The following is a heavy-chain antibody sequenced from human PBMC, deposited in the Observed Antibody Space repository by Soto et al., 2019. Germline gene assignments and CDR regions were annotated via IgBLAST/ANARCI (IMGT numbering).Heavy chain of an antibody. J-gene: IGHJ4*02. CDR3: ARPPYPGCINAVCYPLDY. CDR2: INPSGGST. V-gene: IGHV1-46*01. Sequence: QVQLVQSGAEVKKPGASVKISCKASGYTFTSYYMHWVRQAPGQGLEWMGIINPSGGSTNYAQKLQGRIAMTRDTSTSTVYMALNILRSEHRAVYYCARPPYPGCINAVCYPLDYWGQGTLVTVSS. D-gene: IGHD2-8*01. CDR1: GYTFTSYY.